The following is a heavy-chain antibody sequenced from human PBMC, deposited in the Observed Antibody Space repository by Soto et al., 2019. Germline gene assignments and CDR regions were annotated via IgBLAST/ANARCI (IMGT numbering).Heavy chain of an antibody. CDR1: GFTFSSYA. V-gene: IGHV3-23*01. J-gene: IGHJ4*02. CDR3: ASSLYSSGWYGGY. CDR2: ISGSGGST. Sequence: GGSLRLSCAASGFTFSSYAMSWVRQAPGKGLEWVSAISGSGGSTYYADSVKGRFTISRDNSKNTLYLQMNSLRAEDTVVYYCASSLYSSGWYGGYWGQGTLVTVSS. D-gene: IGHD6-19*01.